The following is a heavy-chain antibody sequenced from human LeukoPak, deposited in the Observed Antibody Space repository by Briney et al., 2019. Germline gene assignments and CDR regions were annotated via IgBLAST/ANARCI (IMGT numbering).Heavy chain of an antibody. D-gene: IGHD3-10*01. CDR2: IIPILGIA. J-gene: IGHJ4*02. Sequence: ASVKVSCKASGYTFTSYGISWVRQAPGQGLEWMGRIIPILGIANYAQKFQGRVTITADKSTSTAYMELSSLRSEDTAVYYCARDVYGSGSYPDYWGQGTLVTVSS. V-gene: IGHV1-69*04. CDR3: ARDVYGSGSYPDY. CDR1: GYTFTSYG.